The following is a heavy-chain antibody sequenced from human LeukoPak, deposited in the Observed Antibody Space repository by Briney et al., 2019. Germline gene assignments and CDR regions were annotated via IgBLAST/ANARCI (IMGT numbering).Heavy chain of an antibody. CDR3: ARGQPRLGAFDI. CDR2: IGTAGDT. J-gene: IGHJ3*02. CDR1: GFTFSSYD. Sequence: GGSLRLSCAASGFTFSSYDMHWVRQATGKGLEWVSAIGTAGDTYYPGSVKGRFTISRENAKNSLYLQMNSLRAGDTAVYYCARGQPRLGAFDIWGQGTMVTVSS. V-gene: IGHV3-13*01. D-gene: IGHD3-9*01.